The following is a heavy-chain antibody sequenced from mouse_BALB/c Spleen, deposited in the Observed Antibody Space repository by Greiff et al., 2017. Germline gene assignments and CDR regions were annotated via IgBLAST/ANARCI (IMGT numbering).Heavy chain of an antibody. CDR1: GFTFTDYY. CDR2: IRNKANGYTT. V-gene: IGHV7-3*02. CDR3: ARAPNWYFDV. J-gene: IGHJ1*01. Sequence: EVQLVESGGGLVQPGGSLRLSCATSGFTFTDYYMSWVRQPPGKALEWLGFIRNKANGYTTEYSASVKGRFTISRDNSQSILYLQMNTLRAEDSATYYCARAPNWYFDVWGAGTTVTVSS.